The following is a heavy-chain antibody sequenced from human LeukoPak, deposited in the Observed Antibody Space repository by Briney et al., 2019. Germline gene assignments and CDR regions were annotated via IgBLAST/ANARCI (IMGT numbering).Heavy chain of an antibody. J-gene: IGHJ4*02. D-gene: IGHD1-14*01. CDR3: ARRPGN. Sequence: GGSLRLSCVASGFAVGSNYMSWVRQAPGKGLEWVSLIYSGGAIRYADSVKGRFTISRDSSKNTLFLQMNNLTVEDTARYYCARRPGNWGQGILVTVSS. CDR1: GFAVGSNY. V-gene: IGHV3-53*01. CDR2: IYSGGAI.